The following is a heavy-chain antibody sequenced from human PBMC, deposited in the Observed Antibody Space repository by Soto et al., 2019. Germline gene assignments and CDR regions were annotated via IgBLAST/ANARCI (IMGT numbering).Heavy chain of an antibody. J-gene: IGHJ5*02. V-gene: IGHV4-59*01. CDR3: AREDRISAPGGIWFHP. D-gene: IGHD6-13*01. CDR1: GGSIDNYY. Sequence: QVLQQESGPRLVKPSETLSLTCSVSGGSIDNYYWSWIRQAPGKGLEWIGYVYLNGSTSYNPSLKSRVIISVDRSKNQFALNLSSVTAADAAVYYCAREDRISAPGGIWFHPWGKGTLVTVSS. CDR2: VYLNGST.